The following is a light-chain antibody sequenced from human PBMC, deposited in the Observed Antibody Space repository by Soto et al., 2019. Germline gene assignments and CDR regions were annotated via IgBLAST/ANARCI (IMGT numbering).Light chain of an antibody. CDR1: GSDVGGYNY. Sequence: QSALTQPACVSGSPGQSITISCTGTGSDVGGYNYVSWYQQHPGKAPKVMIYDVSNRPSGVSNRFSGSKSGNTASLTISGLQAEDEADYYCSSYTSATPPLVFGGGTKLTVL. J-gene: IGLJ2*01. CDR3: SSYTSATPPLV. CDR2: DVS. V-gene: IGLV2-14*01.